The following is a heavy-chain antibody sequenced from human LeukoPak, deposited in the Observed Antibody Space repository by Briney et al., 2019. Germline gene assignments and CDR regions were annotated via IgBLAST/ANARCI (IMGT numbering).Heavy chain of an antibody. Sequence: SETLSLTCTVSGGSISSSSYYWGWIRQPPGKGLEWIGSIYYSGDTYYNPSLKSRVTISVDTSKKKFSLKLSSVTAADTAVYYCARYEGQWLALDYWGQGTLVTVSS. V-gene: IGHV4-39*01. D-gene: IGHD6-19*01. CDR2: IYYSGDT. CDR1: GGSISSSSYY. J-gene: IGHJ4*02. CDR3: ARYEGQWLALDY.